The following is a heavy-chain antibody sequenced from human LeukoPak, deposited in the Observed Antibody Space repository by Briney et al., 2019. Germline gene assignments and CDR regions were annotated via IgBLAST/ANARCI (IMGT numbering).Heavy chain of an antibody. CDR3: AKDSLNSIAAAGTDFDY. CDR2: ISGSGGST. CDR1: GFTFSSYA. J-gene: IGHJ4*02. V-gene: IGHV3-23*01. D-gene: IGHD6-13*01. Sequence: GGSLRLSCAASGFTFSSYAMSWVRQAPGKGLEWVSAISGSGGSTYYADSVKGRFTISRDNSKNTLYLQMNSLRAEDTALYYCAKDSLNSIAAAGTDFDYWGQGTLVTVSS.